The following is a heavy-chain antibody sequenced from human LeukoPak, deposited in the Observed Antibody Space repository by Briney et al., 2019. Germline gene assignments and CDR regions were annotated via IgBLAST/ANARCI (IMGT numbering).Heavy chain of an antibody. CDR2: IYPGDSDT. Sequence: GESLKISCKGSGYSFTSYWIGWVRQMPGKGLEWMGIIYPGDSDTTYSPSFQGQVTISADKSITTAYLQWSSLKASDTAMYYCARRYSSSWLYFDYWGQGTLVTVPS. J-gene: IGHJ4*02. CDR1: GYSFTSYW. CDR3: ARRYSSSWLYFDY. V-gene: IGHV5-51*01. D-gene: IGHD6-13*01.